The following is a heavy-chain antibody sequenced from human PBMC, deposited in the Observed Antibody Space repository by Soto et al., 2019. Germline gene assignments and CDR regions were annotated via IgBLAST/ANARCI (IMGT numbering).Heavy chain of an antibody. CDR2: ISSSSSYI. D-gene: IGHD2-21*01. J-gene: IGHJ4*02. Sequence: PGGSLRLSCAASGFTFSSYSINWVRQAPGKGLEWVSSISSSSSYIYYADSVKGRFTISRDNAKNSLYLQMNSLRAEDTAVYYCALARRGRYYFDYWGQGTLVTVSS. CDR1: GFTFSSYS. V-gene: IGHV3-21*01. CDR3: ALARRGRYYFDY.